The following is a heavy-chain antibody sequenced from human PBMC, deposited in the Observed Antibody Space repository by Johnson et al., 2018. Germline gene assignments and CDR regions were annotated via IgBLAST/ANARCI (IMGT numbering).Heavy chain of an antibody. J-gene: IGHJ3*02. V-gene: IGHV3-30*18. Sequence: VQLVESGGGVVHPGRSLRLSCAASGFSFSTYGMHWVRQAPGKGLEWVSIISYDGSNKYYADSVKGRFTISRDNSKDTFYLQMNSLRPEDTAVYYCAKDQVMSVAVSGSFDIWGQGTMVTVSS. D-gene: IGHD6-19*01. CDR3: AKDQVMSVAVSGSFDI. CDR2: ISYDGSNK. CDR1: GFSFSTYG.